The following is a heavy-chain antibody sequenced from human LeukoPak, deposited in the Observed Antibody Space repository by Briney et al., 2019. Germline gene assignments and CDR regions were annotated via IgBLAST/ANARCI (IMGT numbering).Heavy chain of an antibody. Sequence: PSQTLSLTCTVSGGSISSGDYYWSWIRQPPGKGLQWIAYMYYSGSTYYNPTLKSRVTRSAVTSKIQLSLKLSSVTAADTAVYYCARPYYYDSRIDPWGQGILVTVSS. CDR2: MYYSGST. CDR1: GGSISSGDYY. V-gene: IGHV4-30-4*01. CDR3: ARPYYYDSRIDP. D-gene: IGHD3-22*01. J-gene: IGHJ5*02.